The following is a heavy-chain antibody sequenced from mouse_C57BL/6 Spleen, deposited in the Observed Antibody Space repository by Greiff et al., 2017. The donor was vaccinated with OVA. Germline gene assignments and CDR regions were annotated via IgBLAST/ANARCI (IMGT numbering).Heavy chain of an antibody. V-gene: IGHV5-12*01. J-gene: IGHJ3*01. CDR2: ISNGGGCT. D-gene: IGHD2-4*01. CDR1: GFTFSDYY. Sequence: EVQLVESGGGLVQPGGSLKLSCAASGFTFSDYYMYWVRQTPEKRLEWVAYISNGGGCTYYPDTVKGRFTLSRDNAKNTLYLKMSRLKSEDTAMYYCARREYDYVLFAYWGQGTLVTVSA. CDR3: ARREYDYVLFAY.